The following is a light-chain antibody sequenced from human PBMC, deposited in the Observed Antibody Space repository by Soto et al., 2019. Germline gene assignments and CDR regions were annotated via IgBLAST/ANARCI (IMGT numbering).Light chain of an antibody. CDR3: QSYDSSLNIWG. CDR1: SSNTGAGYD. J-gene: IGLJ3*02. CDR2: GNS. V-gene: IGLV1-40*01. Sequence: SVLTQSPSVSGAPGQRVTISCTGSSSNTGAGYDVHWYQQFPGTVPKLLIYGNSNRPSGFPDRFSGSKSGTSAYLTITGLQAEDEAAYYCQSYDSSLNIWGFGGGTKLTVL.